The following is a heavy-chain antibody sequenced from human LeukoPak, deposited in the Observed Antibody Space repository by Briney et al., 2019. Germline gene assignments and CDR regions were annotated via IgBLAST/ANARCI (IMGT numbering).Heavy chain of an antibody. D-gene: IGHD4-17*01. J-gene: IGHJ4*02. CDR1: GFAFSNYW. V-gene: IGHV3-23*01. CDR2: ISGSGGST. Sequence: PGGSLRLSCAASGFAFSNYWMIWVRQAPGKGLEWVSAISGSGGSTYYADSVKGRFTISRDNSKNTLYPQMNSLRAEDTAVYYCAKGDGDPDYWGQGTLVTVSS. CDR3: AKGDGDPDY.